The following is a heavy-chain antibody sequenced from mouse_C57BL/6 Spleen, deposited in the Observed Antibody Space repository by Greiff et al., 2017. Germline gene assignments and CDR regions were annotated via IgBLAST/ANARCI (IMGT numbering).Heavy chain of an antibody. D-gene: IGHD2-5*01. J-gene: IGHJ3*01. CDR2: IDPSDSYT. Sequence: QVQLKQPGAELVRPGTSVKLSCKASGYTFTSYWMHWVKQRPGQGLEWIGVIDPSDSYTNYNQKFKGKATLTVDTSSSTAYMQLSSLTSEDSAVYDCAREIDSNAAFAYWGQGTLVTVSA. CDR3: AREIDSNAAFAY. V-gene: IGHV1-59*01. CDR1: GYTFTSYW.